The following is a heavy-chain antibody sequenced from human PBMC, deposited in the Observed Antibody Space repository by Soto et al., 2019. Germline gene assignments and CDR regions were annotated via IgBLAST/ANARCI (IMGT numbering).Heavy chain of an antibody. J-gene: IGHJ5*02. CDR1: GFSVSNSY. D-gene: IGHD2-15*01. V-gene: IGHV3-53*01. CDR2: LYSGGTT. Sequence: EVQLVESGGGLVQPGGSLRISCVASGFSVSNSYMSWVRQAPGKGLEWVSILYSGGTTYYADSVKGLFTFSRDTSEKTVFLQMNNLRVEDTAVYYCVRDRGGSYWLDPWGQGTLVTVSS. CDR3: VRDRGGSYWLDP.